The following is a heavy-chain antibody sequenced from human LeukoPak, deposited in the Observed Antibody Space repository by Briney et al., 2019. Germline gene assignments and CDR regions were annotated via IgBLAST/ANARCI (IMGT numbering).Heavy chain of an antibody. D-gene: IGHD3-10*01. CDR1: GFSISSSRYY. J-gene: IGHJ4*02. CDR3: ARRLGGSGSYYY. CDR2: LYYGGSS. V-gene: IGHV4-39*01. Sequence: KPSETLSLTCSVSGFSISSSRYYWGWIRQPPGKGLEWIGSLYYGGSSYYNPSLKSRVTISVDTSKNQFSLELNSVTAADTAVYYCARRLGGSGSYYYWGQGTLVTVSS.